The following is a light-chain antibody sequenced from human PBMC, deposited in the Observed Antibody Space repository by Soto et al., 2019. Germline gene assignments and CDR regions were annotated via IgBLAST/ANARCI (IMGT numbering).Light chain of an antibody. CDR2: EAV. CDR3: CSFASSSTYV. CDR1: SRDGGGYDY. V-gene: IGLV2-14*01. Sequence: QSALTQPASVSGSPGQSITISCTGTSRDGGGYDYVSWDQRHPGKAPELMIYEAVNRPSGVSNRCSGAKSGNTASRTISGLQAEDEADYSCCSFASSSTYVFGTGTKVTVL. J-gene: IGLJ1*01.